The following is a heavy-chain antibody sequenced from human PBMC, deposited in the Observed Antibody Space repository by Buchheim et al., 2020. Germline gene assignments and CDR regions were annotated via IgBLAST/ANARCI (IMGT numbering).Heavy chain of an antibody. V-gene: IGHV4-59*01. CDR2: IYYSGST. CDR3: ARARWGYSRYYFDY. CDR1: GGSISSYY. D-gene: IGHD5-18*01. Sequence: QVQLQESGPGLVKPSETLSLTCTVSGGSISSYYWSWIRQPPGKGLEWIGYIYYSGSTNYNPSLKSRVTISVDTSKNQFSLKLSSVTAADTAVYYCARARWGYSRYYFDYWGQGTL. J-gene: IGHJ4*02.